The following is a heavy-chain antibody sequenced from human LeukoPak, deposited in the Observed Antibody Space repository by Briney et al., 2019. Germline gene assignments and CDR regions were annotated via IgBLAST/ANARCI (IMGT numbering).Heavy chain of an antibody. J-gene: IGHJ4*02. CDR2: IKHDGSEK. V-gene: IGHV3-7*01. Sequence: PGGSLRLSCAASGFTFSRYWMSWVRQAPGKGLQWVANIKHDGSEKYYVDSVMGRFTISRDNAKNSVYLQLNSLRVEDTAVYYCARDSWGDDYKGGLGGQGTLVIVSS. D-gene: IGHD5-24*01. CDR3: ARDSWGDDYKGGL. CDR1: GFTFSRYW.